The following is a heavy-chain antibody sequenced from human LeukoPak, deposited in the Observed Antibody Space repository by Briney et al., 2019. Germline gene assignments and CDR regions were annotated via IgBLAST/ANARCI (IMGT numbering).Heavy chain of an antibody. CDR3: ARFPRDPWRFDY. V-gene: IGHV3-7*03. CDR1: GFTFSSDW. D-gene: IGHD5-12*01. J-gene: IGHJ4*02. CDR2: IKEDGSES. Sequence: GGSLRLSCVVSGFTFSSDWMTWVRQAPGKGLEWVANIKEDGSESYYVDSVKGRFTISRDNTKNSLYLQMNSLRAEDTAVYYCARFPRDPWRFDYWGQGTLASVSS.